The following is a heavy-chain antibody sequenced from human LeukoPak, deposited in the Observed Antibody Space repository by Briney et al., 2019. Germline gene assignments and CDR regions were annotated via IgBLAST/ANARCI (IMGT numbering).Heavy chain of an antibody. D-gene: IGHD3-9*01. CDR3: ARGVTGYSPVDY. CDR1: GYTFTSYD. CDR2: MNPNSGNT. V-gene: IGHV1-8*03. Sequence: ASVKVSCKASGYTFTSYDINWVRQATGQGLEWMGWMNPNSGNTGYAQKFQGRVTITRNTSISTAYMELSSLRSEDTAVYYCARGVTGYSPVDYWGQGTLVTVSS. J-gene: IGHJ4*02.